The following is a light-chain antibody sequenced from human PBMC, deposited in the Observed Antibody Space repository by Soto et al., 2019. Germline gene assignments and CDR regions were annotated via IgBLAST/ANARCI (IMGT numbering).Light chain of an antibody. CDR3: QQYNISPLT. CDR1: QDINSY. J-gene: IGKJ4*01. V-gene: IGKV1D-16*01. Sequence: DVQMTQSPSSLSASVGDRVTITCRASQDINSYLAWYQQKPGNAPKSLIYAASSLQTGVPSRFSGSESGTDFTLTISNLQPEDSATYDCQQYNISPLTFGGGTKVEIK. CDR2: AAS.